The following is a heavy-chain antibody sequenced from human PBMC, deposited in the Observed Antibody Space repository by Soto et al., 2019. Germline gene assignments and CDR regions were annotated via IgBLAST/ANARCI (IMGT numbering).Heavy chain of an antibody. D-gene: IGHD3-3*01. CDR2: IYYSGST. Sequence: QVQLQESGPGLVKPSQTLSLTCTVSGGSISSGGYYWSWIRQHPGKGLEWIGYIYYSGSTYYNPSRKSRVTISVDTAKNQFSLKLSSVTAADTAVYYCARSLGDSYYDFWSGSLNWFDPWGQGTLVTVSS. J-gene: IGHJ5*02. V-gene: IGHV4-31*03. CDR3: ARSLGDSYYDFWSGSLNWFDP. CDR1: GGSISSGGYY.